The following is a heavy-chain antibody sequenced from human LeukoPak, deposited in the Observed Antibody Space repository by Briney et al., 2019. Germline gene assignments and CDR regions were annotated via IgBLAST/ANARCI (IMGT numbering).Heavy chain of an antibody. Sequence: GGSLRLSCAGSGFTFSSHWIGWVRQAPGKGLEWVAHINQDGSQKYYVDSVEGRFAISRDNAKNSLYLQMNSLRAEDTAIYYCARLFSVYAFDIWGQGTMVTVSS. V-gene: IGHV3-7*01. CDR3: ARLFSVYAFDI. D-gene: IGHD1-14*01. CDR2: INQDGSQK. J-gene: IGHJ3*02. CDR1: GFTFSSHW.